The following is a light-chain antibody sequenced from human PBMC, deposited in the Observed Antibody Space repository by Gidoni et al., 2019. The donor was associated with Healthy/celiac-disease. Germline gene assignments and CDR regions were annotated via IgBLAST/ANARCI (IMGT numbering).Light chain of an antibody. CDR1: QRISNY. CDR3: QKYNNGPQT. V-gene: IGKV1-27*01. CDR2: AAS. J-gene: IGKJ1*01. Sequence: TQMTQSPSSLSASVGHRVTITCRASQRISNYLAWYQQKPGKVPKLLIYAASTLQPGVPSRFSGSGSGTDFTLTISSLQPEDVATYYCQKYNNGPQTFGQGTKVEIK.